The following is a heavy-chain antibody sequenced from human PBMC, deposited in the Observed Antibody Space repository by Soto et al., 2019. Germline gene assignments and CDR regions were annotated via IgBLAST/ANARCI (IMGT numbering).Heavy chain of an antibody. CDR2: ISTYSGDT. D-gene: IGHD5-12*01. CDR3: ARHHGPTTSENWFDP. CDR1: GYTFFTYD. V-gene: IGHV1-18*01. J-gene: IGHJ5*02. Sequence: ASVKVSCKASGYTFFTYDISWLRQSPGQGLEWMGWISTYSGDTKYAQKFQGRVTMTTDTSTTTAYLELRSLRSDDTAVYYCARHHGPTTSENWFDPWGQGTLVTVSS.